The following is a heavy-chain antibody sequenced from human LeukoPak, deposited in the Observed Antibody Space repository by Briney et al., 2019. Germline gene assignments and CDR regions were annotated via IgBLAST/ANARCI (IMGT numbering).Heavy chain of an antibody. CDR3: ARQIVEMATIAGFDP. V-gene: IGHV4-59*01. J-gene: IGHJ5*02. Sequence: SETLSLTCTVSGGSISSYYWSWIRQPPGKGLEWIGDIYYSGSTNYNPSLKSRVTISVDTSKNQFSLKLSSVTAADTAVYYCARQIVEMATIAGFDPWGQGTLVTVSS. CDR2: IYYSGST. D-gene: IGHD5-24*01. CDR1: GGSISSYY.